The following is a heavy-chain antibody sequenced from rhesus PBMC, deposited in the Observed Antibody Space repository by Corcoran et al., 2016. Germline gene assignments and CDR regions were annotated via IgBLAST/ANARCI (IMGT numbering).Heavy chain of an antibody. J-gene: IGHJ4*01. CDR1: GGSISSNY. CDR2: IYGSGGST. Sequence: QVQLQESGPGLVKPSETLSLTCAVPGGSISSNYWSWIRPAPGQGLEWIGRIYGSGGSTDYNPSLKSRVTISTDTSKNQFSLKLSSVTAADTAVYCCARSSYGSGSLYFDYWGQGVLVTVSS. V-gene: IGHV4-160*01. CDR3: ARSSYGSGSLYFDY. D-gene: IGHD3-28*01.